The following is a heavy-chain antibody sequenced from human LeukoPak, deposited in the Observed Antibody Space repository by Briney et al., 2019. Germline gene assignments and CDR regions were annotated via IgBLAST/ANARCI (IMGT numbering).Heavy chain of an antibody. D-gene: IGHD3-10*01. J-gene: IGHJ4*02. V-gene: IGHV4-34*01. CDR3: ARAPYYYGSGSYSHAFDY. CDR1: GGSFSGYY. CDR2: INHSGST. Sequence: PSETLSLTCAVYGGSFSGYYWSWIRQPPGKGLEWIGEINHSGSTNYNPSLKSRVTISVDTSKNQFSLKLSSVTAADTAVYYCARAPYYYGSGSYSHAFDYWGQGTLVTVSS.